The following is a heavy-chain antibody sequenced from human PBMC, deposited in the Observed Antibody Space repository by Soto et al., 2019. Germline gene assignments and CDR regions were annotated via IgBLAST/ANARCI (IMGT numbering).Heavy chain of an antibody. V-gene: IGHV1-8*01. CDR1: GYSFTSLD. CDR2: MGPSTGRT. J-gene: IGHJ4*02. Sequence: ASVKVSCKASGYSFTSLDINWVRQTAGQGLEWMGWMGPSTGRTGYAQRFQGRVTMTRDTSINTAYMELTTLTSDDTAFYYCARGVSAGVDYWGQGTLVTVSS. CDR3: ARGVSAGVDY. D-gene: IGHD1-26*01.